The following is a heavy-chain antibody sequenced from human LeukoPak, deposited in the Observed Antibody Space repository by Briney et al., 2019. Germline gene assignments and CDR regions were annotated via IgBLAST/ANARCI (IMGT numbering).Heavy chain of an antibody. CDR3: ARGNSGHCSGATCYALDY. D-gene: IGHD2-2*01. CDR1: GFTFSGYA. J-gene: IGHJ4*02. Sequence: GGSLRLSCEAAGFTFSGYAVSWVRQAPGKGLEWVSGFGTDGNTHYADSVKGRFTISRDNSRNTLYLQMTSLRAEDTAVYYCARGNSGHCSGATCYALDYWGQGTLVTVSS. V-gene: IGHV3-23*01. CDR2: FGTDGNT.